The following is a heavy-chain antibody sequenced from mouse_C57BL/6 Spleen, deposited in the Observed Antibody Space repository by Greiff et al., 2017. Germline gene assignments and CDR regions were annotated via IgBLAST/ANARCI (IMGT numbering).Heavy chain of an antibody. CDR1: GYTFTSYW. V-gene: IGHV1-69*01. J-gene: IGHJ1*03. Sequence: VQLQQPGAELVMPGASVKLSCKASGYTFTSYWMHWVKQRPGQGLEWIGEIDPSDSYTNYNQKFKGKSTLTVDKSSSTAYMQLSSLTSEDSAVYYCARWHYDGSPYWYFDVWGTGTTVTVSS. CDR2: IDPSDSYT. D-gene: IGHD1-1*01. CDR3: ARWHYDGSPYWYFDV.